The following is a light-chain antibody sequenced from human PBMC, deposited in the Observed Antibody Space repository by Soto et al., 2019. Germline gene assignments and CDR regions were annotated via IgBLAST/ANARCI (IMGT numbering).Light chain of an antibody. CDR3: SSYASNGDVL. CDR1: SSDVGTYEY. V-gene: IGLV2-14*03. CDR2: DVR. Sequence: QSALTQPASVSGSPGQSITISCTGTSSDVGTYEYVSWYQHHPGKAPKLMIYDVRNRPSGVSDRFSGSKSGTTASLTISGLQAEDEADYYCSSYASNGDVLFGGGTKLTVL. J-gene: IGLJ2*01.